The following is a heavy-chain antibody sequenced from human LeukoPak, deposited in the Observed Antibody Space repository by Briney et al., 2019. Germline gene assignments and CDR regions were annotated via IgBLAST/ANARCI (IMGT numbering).Heavy chain of an antibody. CDR1: GYTFTGYY. Sequence: GASVKVSCKASGYTFTGYYMHWVRQAPGQGLEWMGWINPTSGGTNYAQKFQGWVTMTRDTSISTAYMELSRLRSDDTAVYYCAREGRGYCSSTSCYELGGFDYWGQGTLVTVSS. V-gene: IGHV1-2*04. CDR3: AREGRGYCSSTSCYELGGFDY. D-gene: IGHD2-2*01. CDR2: INPTSGGT. J-gene: IGHJ4*02.